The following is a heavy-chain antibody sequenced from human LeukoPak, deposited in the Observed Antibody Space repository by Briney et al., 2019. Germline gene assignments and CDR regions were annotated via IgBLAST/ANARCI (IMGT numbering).Heavy chain of an antibody. D-gene: IGHD2-15*01. Sequence: SETLSLTCAVSGGSISSGGYYWSWIRQPPGKGLEWIGYIYYSGSTNYNPSLKGRVTISVDTSKNQFSLKLSSVTAADTAVYYCARGRRGRLAYYFDYWGQGTLVTVSS. CDR3: ARGRRGRLAYYFDY. V-gene: IGHV4-61*08. CDR1: GGSISSGGYY. CDR2: IYYSGST. J-gene: IGHJ4*02.